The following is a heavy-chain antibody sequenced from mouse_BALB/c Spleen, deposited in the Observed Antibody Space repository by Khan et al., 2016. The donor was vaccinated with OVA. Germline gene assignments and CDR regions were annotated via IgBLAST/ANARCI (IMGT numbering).Heavy chain of an antibody. CDR2: ISGDSNTI. CDR1: GFTFSNFG. Sequence: EVRLQESGGGLVQPGGSRKLSCAASGFTFSNFGMHWIRQAPEKGLEWVAYISGDSNTIYYADTVKGRFTISRDNPRNTLFLQMTSLRSEDTAMYYCARSYFYGYYFDQWGQGTTLTVS. D-gene: IGHD1-1*01. CDR3: ARSYFYGYYFDQ. J-gene: IGHJ2*01. V-gene: IGHV5-17*02.